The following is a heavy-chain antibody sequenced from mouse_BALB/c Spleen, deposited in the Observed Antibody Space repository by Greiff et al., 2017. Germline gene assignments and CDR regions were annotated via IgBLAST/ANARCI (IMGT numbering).Heavy chain of an antibody. D-gene: IGHD1-2*01. V-gene: IGHV10-1*02. Sequence: EVHLVESGGGLVQPKGSLKLSCAASGFTFNTYAMNWVRQAPGKGLEWVARIRSKSNNYATYYADSVKDRFTISRDDSQSMLYLQMNNLKTEDTAMYYCVFTTAPYAMDYWGQGTSVTVSS. CDR2: IRSKSNNYAT. CDR1: GFTFNTYA. J-gene: IGHJ4*01. CDR3: VFTTAPYAMDY.